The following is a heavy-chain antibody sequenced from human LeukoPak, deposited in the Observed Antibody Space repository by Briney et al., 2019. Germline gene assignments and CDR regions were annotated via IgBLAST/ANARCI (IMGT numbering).Heavy chain of an antibody. V-gene: IGHV3-23*01. D-gene: IGHD6-19*01. Sequence: GGSLRLSCAASGFTFSTYAMTWVRQAPGKGLEWVSLISGTGGSTYYADSVKGRFTFSKDSSKNTLYLQMNSLRAEDTAMYYCARLAVAGTKINDAFDIWGQGTMVAVSS. CDR2: ISGTGGST. CDR3: ARLAVAGTKINDAFDI. J-gene: IGHJ3*02. CDR1: GFTFSTYA.